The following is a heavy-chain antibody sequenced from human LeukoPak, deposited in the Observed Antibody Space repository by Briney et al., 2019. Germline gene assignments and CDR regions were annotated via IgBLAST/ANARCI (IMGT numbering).Heavy chain of an antibody. CDR1: GGTFSSYA. CDR3: ARGDPRGGPFDY. J-gene: IGHJ4*02. Sequence: SVKVSCKASGGTFSSYAISWVRQAPGQGLEWMGGIIPIFGRANYAQKFQGRVTITADESTSTAYMELSSLRSEDTAVYYCARGDPRGGPFDYWGQGTLVTVSS. V-gene: IGHV1-69*13. CDR2: IIPIFGRA.